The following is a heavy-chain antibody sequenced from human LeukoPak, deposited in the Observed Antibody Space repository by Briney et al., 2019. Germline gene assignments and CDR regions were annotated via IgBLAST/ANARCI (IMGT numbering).Heavy chain of an antibody. J-gene: IGHJ4*02. CDR3: ARESRSNYDFWSAYHFDY. CDR1: GFTLSSYW. D-gene: IGHD3-3*01. Sequence: GGSLRLSCAASGFTLSSYWMHWVRQAPGKGLVWVSRINSDGSTTSYADSVKGRFTISRDTAKNTPYLQMNSLGAEDTAVYYCARESRSNYDFWSAYHFDYWGQGTLVTVSS. CDR2: INSDGSTT. V-gene: IGHV3-74*01.